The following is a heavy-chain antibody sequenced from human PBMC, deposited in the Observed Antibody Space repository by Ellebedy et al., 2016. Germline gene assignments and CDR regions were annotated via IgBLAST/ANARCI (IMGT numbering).Heavy chain of an antibody. V-gene: IGHV3-23*01. Sequence: GESLKISCAASGFTFSSYAISWVRQAPGKGLEWVSTISGSGVSTHYADSVRGRFTISRDNSKNTLYLQMNSLRAEDTAVYHCARSGNWNYEPTWFDPWGQGTRVTVSS. CDR1: GFTFSSYA. CDR2: ISGSGVST. J-gene: IGHJ5*02. D-gene: IGHD1-7*01. CDR3: ARSGNWNYEPTWFDP.